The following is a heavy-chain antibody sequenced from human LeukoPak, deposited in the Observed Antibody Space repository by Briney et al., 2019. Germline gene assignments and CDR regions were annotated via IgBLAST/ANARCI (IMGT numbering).Heavy chain of an antibody. V-gene: IGHV1-2*02. D-gene: IGHD5-18*01. Sequence: ASVKVSCKSSGYTFTGYYMHWVRQAPGQGLEWMGWINPNSGGTNYAQKFQGRVNLTSDTSISTAYMELRRLRSDDTAVYYCARNGDFPIIPYSYGPDDWGQGTLVTVSS. CDR1: GYTFTGYY. J-gene: IGHJ4*02. CDR2: INPNSGGT. CDR3: ARNGDFPIIPYSYGPDD.